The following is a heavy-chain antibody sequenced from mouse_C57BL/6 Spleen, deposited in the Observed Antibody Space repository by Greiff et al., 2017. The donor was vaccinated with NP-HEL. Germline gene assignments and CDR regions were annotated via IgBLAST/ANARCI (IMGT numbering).Heavy chain of an antibody. Sequence: QVQLQQSGAELVKPGASVKISCKASGYAFSSYWMNWVKQRPGKGLEWIGQIYPGDGDTTYNGKFKGKATLTADKSSSTAYMQLSSLTSADSAVYFWARRCDYDLYFDYWGQGTTLTVSS. CDR3: ARRCDYDLYFDY. D-gene: IGHD2-4*01. J-gene: IGHJ2*01. CDR2: IYPGDGDT. V-gene: IGHV1-80*01. CDR1: GYAFSSYW.